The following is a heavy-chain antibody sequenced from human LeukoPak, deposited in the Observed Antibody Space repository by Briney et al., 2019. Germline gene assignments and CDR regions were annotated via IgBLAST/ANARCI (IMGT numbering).Heavy chain of an antibody. CDR3: GMSGDRVPLQDDVFDV. Sequence: GESLKISCKVSGYSFTSYCIGWVRQMPGKGLEWMGSIYPGDSGPTYSPSFQSKVAISVDKSINTAYLQWSSLQASDTAMYYCGMSGDRVPLQDDVFDVWGQGTMVTVST. D-gene: IGHD1-26*01. CDR1: GYSFTSYC. V-gene: IGHV5-51*01. CDR2: IYPGDSGP. J-gene: IGHJ3*01.